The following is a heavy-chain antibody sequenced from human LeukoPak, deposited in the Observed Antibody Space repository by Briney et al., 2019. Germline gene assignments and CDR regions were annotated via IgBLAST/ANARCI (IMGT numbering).Heavy chain of an antibody. J-gene: IGHJ4*02. CDR1: GGSVSSGSYY. V-gene: IGHV4-61*01. D-gene: IGHD6-19*01. CDR3: ASGAVAGTFDY. CDR2: IYYSGST. Sequence: SETLSLTCTVSGGSVSSGSYYWSWIRQPPGKGLEWIGYIYYSGSTNYNPSLKSRVTISEDTSKNQFSLKLSSVTAADTAVYYCASGAVAGTFDYWGQGTLVTVSS.